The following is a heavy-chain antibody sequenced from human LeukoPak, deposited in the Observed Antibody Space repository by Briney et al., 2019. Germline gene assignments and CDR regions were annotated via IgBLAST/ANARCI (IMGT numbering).Heavy chain of an antibody. CDR1: GFTFNRSG. J-gene: IGHJ4*02. D-gene: IGHD3-10*01. CDR3: AQTGDKYGSFEY. Sequence: GKSLRLSCAASGFTFNRSGMHWVRQAPGKGLEWVALIFYDGSNKYFADRVKGRFTISRDNSKSMLYLQMNSLRAEDTAVYYCAQTGDKYGSFEYWGKGTLVTVSS. V-gene: IGHV3-33*01. CDR2: IFYDGSNK.